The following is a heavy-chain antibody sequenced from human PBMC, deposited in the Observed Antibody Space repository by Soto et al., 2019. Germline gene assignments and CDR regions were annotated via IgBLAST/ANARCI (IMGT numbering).Heavy chain of an antibody. J-gene: IGHJ4*02. CDR1: GYTFTGYY. CDR2: INPNSGGT. V-gene: IGHV1-2*02. Sequence: GASVKVSCKASGYTFTGYYMHWVRQAPGQGLEWMGWINPNSGGTNYAQKFQGRVTMTRDTSISTAYMELSSLKIEDTAVYFCTTPNISDYYWGQGALVTVSS. CDR3: TTPNISDYY. D-gene: IGHD3-22*01.